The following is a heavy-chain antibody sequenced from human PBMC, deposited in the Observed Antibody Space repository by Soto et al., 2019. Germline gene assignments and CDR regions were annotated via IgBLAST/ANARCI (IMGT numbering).Heavy chain of an antibody. D-gene: IGHD1-1*01. CDR2: ITNNGHST. Sequence: EVQLVESGGGLVQPGGSLRLSCAASGFTFSSYAMHWVRQAPGKGLEYVSAITNNGHSTYYADSVKGRFTISRDNFKNTLYLQMGSLRPDDMAVYYCASAHNDGYYDYWGQGTLVTVSS. CDR1: GFTFSSYA. V-gene: IGHV3-64*07. J-gene: IGHJ4*02. CDR3: ASAHNDGYYDY.